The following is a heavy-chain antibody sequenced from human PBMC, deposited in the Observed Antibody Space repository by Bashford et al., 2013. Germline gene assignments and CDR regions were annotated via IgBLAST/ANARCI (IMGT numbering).Heavy chain of an antibody. CDR3: ARHDVDTAMVANYYFDY. V-gene: IGHV5-51*01. J-gene: IGHJ4*02. D-gene: IGHD5-18*01. Sequence: GRSLKISCKGSGYSFTSYWIGWVRQMPGKGLEWMGIIYPGDSDTRYSPSFQGQVTISADKSISTAYLQWSSLKASDTAMYYCARHDVDTAMVANYYFDYWGQGTLVTVSS. CDR1: GYSFTSYW. CDR2: IYPGDSDT.